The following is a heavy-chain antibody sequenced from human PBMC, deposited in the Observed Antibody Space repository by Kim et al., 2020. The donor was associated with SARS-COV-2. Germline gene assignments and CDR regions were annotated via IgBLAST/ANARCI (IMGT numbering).Heavy chain of an antibody. CDR3: ARVPFGDLSAYYF. CDR2: ISSSGSYV. Sequence: GGSLRLSCAASGFTFSDYYMTLIRQAPGKGLEWVSYISSSGSYVNYADSVKGRFTISRDNAKNSLYLQMSSLRAEDTALYYCARVPFGDLSAYYF. J-gene: IGHJ4*01. D-gene: IGHD3-10*01. CDR1: GFTFSDYY. V-gene: IGHV3-11*01.